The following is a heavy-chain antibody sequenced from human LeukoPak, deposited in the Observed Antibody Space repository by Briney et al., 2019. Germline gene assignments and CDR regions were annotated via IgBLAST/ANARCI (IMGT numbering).Heavy chain of an antibody. CDR2: ISGSGGAT. Sequence: GGSLRLSCAASDFTFSNYAMSWARQAPGKGLEWVSTISGSGGATYYPDFVKGRFTISRDNSKNTLYLEMISLKAEDTAVYYCAKDLYFGDLSPSGFDYWGQGTLVTVSS. D-gene: IGHD3-10*01. CDR1: DFTFSNYA. J-gene: IGHJ4*02. V-gene: IGHV3-23*01. CDR3: AKDLYFGDLSPSGFDY.